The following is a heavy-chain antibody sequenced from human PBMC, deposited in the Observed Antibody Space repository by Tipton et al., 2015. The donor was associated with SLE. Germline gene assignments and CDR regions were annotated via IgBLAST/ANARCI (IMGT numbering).Heavy chain of an antibody. D-gene: IGHD2-15*01. CDR3: ARDKYCTGGSCFDWYFDV. J-gene: IGHJ2*01. CDR1: GGSISNYY. CDR2: IYSSGST. Sequence: TLSLTCTVSGGSISNYYWSWIRQPPGKGLEWIGYIYSSGSTNYNPSLKSRVTISVDTSENQFSLKLSSVSAADTAVYYCARDKYCTGGSCFDWYFDVWGRGTLVTVSS. V-gene: IGHV4-4*08.